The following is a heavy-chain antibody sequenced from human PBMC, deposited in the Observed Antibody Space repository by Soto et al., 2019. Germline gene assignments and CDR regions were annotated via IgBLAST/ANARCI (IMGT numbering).Heavy chain of an antibody. CDR3: AKAMVVVTAISGGGGFDK. V-gene: IGHV3-30*18. Sequence: GGSLRLSCAASGFTFSSYGMHWVRQAPGKGLEWVAVISYDGSNKYCADSVKGRFTISRDNSKNTLYLQMNSLRAEDTAVYYCAKAMVVVTAISGGGGFDKWGQGTLVT. J-gene: IGHJ3*02. CDR1: GFTFSSYG. CDR2: ISYDGSNK. D-gene: IGHD2-21*02.